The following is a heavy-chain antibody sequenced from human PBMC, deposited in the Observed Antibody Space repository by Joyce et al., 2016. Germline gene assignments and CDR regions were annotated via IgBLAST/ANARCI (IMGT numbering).Heavy chain of an antibody. CDR1: GLTFSSYW. CDR3: ARTGGSYYDYYYYGLDV. Sequence: EVQLVESGGGLVQPGGSLRLSCTASGLTFSSYWMQLVRQVSGKGLVLVSHIMSDESRTSYAASVKCRFTISRDNAKNTLYLHMNSLRTEDTAVYYCARTGGSYYDYYYYGLDVWGQGTTVIVSS. D-gene: IGHD1-26*01. V-gene: IGHV3-74*01. CDR2: IMSDESRT. J-gene: IGHJ6*02.